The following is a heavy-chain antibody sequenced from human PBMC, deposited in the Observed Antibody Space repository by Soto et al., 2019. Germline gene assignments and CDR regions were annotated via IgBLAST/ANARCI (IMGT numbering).Heavy chain of an antibody. J-gene: IGHJ4*02. CDR1: GYSISSGYY. D-gene: IGHD1-26*01. V-gene: IGHV4-38-2*01. CDR3: ARLLRSESFDY. Sequence: QAQLQESGPGLVKPSETLSLTCAVSGYSISSGYYWGWIRQPPGKGLEWIGSIYHSGSTYYNPSLKSRVTISVDTSKNQFSLKLSSVTAADTAVYSCARLLRSESFDYWGQGTLVTVSS. CDR2: IYHSGST.